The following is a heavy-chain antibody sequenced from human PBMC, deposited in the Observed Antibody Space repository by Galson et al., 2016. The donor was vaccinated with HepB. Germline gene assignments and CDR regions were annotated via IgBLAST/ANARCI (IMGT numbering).Heavy chain of an antibody. CDR1: GFRFSDYW. Sequence: SLRLSCAASGFRFSDYWMHWVRQPPGKAPVWLSRINNDGGNINDAASVKGRFTISRDNTNNTLYLQMDSLRGEDTAIYYCVRAGGRRSFDHWGLGALVTVSS. CDR2: INNDGGNI. J-gene: IGHJ4*02. CDR3: VRAGGRRSFDH. D-gene: IGHD3-16*01. V-gene: IGHV3-74*01.